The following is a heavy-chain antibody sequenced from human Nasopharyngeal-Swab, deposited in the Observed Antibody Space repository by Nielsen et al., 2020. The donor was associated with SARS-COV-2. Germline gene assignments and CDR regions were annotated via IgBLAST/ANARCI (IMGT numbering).Heavy chain of an antibody. CDR2: INHSGST. D-gene: IGHD6-13*01. J-gene: IGHJ6*02. CDR3: ARYRQYRGYYYYGMDV. Sequence: SETLSLTCAVYGGSFSGYFWSWIRQPPGKGPEWIGEINHSGSTNYNPSLKSRVTISVDTSKNQFSLKLSSVTAADTAAYYCARYRQYRGYYYYGMDVWGQGTTVTISS. V-gene: IGHV4-34*01. CDR1: GGSFSGYF.